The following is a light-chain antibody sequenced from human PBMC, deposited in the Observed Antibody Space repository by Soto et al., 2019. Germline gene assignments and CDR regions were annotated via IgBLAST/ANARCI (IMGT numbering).Light chain of an antibody. CDR3: QQYADSSHT. J-gene: IGKJ4*01. V-gene: IGKV3-20*01. CDR2: GAS. Sequence: IVLTQSPGTPSLSPGEIATLSCRASHNVTGRFLAWYHHKPGHSPRLLLYGASSRATGIPERFSGGGSGADFTLTISRLEPDDFAIYYCQQYADSSHTFGGGTKVEIK. CDR1: HNVTGRF.